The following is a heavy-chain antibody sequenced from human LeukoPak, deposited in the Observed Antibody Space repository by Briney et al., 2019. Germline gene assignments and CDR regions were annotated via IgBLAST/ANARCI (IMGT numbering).Heavy chain of an antibody. J-gene: IGHJ5*02. D-gene: IGHD1-1*01. V-gene: IGHV4-30-2*01. Sequence: SETLSLTCAVSGDSISSGAYSWSWIRQPPGKGLEWIGYIYHSGSTYYNPSLKSRVTISVDRSKNQFSLKLTSVTAADTAVYYCARGTEQASWFDPWGQGTLVTVSS. CDR2: IYHSGST. CDR1: GDSISSGAYS. CDR3: ARGTEQASWFDP.